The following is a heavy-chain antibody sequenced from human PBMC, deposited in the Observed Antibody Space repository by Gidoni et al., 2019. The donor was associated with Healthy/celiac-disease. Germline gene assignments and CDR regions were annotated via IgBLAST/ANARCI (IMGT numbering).Heavy chain of an antibody. J-gene: IGHJ4*02. CDR2: ISYDGSNK. V-gene: IGHV3-30*18. CDR3: AKGGDRGYDFWSGYFAY. CDR1: GLAFRSYG. D-gene: IGHD3-3*01. Sequence: QVQLVESGGGVVLPGRSRRLSCAASGLAFRSYGMHWVRQAAGKGLVWVVVISYDGSNKYYADSVKGRFITSRDNSTNTLYLQMNSLRAEDTAVYYCAKGGDRGYDFWSGYFAYWGQGTLVTVSS.